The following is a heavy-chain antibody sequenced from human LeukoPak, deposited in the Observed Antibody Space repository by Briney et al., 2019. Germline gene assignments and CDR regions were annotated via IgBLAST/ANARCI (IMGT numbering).Heavy chain of an antibody. CDR1: GAFINTNY. Sequence: SETLSLTCTVSGAFINTNYWSWLRQPAGRGLEWLGRVYTTGSPNYNPSFSGRVTMSIDKSKNQFSLELTSMTAADTAVYFCARRSTYYFDQWGQGLLVTVSS. CDR2: VYTTGSP. V-gene: IGHV4-4*07. CDR3: ARRSTYYFDQ. J-gene: IGHJ4*02.